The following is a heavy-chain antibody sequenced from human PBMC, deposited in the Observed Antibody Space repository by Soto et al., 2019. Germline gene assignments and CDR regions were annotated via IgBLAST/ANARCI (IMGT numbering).Heavy chain of an antibody. J-gene: IGHJ4*02. CDR1: GGTFSRYA. D-gene: IGHD3-22*01. Sequence: QVQLVQSGAEVKKPGSSVKVSCKASGGTFSRYAINWVRQAPGQGLEWMGGIIPLFRKPNYAQRFQGRVTITAGESTSTADMELSSLRSEDTAVYYCARDGTLYDSSAYYYLYWGQGTLVTVSS. CDR3: ARDGTLYDSSAYYYLY. CDR2: IIPLFRKP. V-gene: IGHV1-69*01.